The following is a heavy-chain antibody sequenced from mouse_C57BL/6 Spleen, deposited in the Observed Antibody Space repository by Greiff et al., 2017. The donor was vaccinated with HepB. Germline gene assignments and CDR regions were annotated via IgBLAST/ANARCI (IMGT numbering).Heavy chain of an antibody. CDR1: GYTFTSYW. J-gene: IGHJ2*01. Sequence: VQLQQPGAELVKTGASVKLSCKASGYTFTSYWMHWVKQRPGQGLEWIGMIHPNSGSTNYNEKFKSKATLTVDKSSSTAYMQLSSLTSEDSAVYYCARGTEGYFDYWGQGTTLTVSS. CDR2: IHPNSGST. CDR3: ARGTEGYFDY. V-gene: IGHV1-64*01. D-gene: IGHD3-3*01.